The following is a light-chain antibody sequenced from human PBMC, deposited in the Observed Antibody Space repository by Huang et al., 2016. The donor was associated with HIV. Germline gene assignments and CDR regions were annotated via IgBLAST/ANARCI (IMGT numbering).Light chain of an antibody. V-gene: IGKV3-15*01. J-gene: IGKJ4*01. CDR3: QQFNNWRPS. Sequence: ERVMTQSPATLAVSPGERATLSCRASQSVSNNLAWYQQKPGQAPSLLFYEASSRATGVPARFSASGSGTEFTLTISSLQSEDFAIYYCQQFNNWRPSFGGGTKVEIK. CDR2: EAS. CDR1: QSVSNN.